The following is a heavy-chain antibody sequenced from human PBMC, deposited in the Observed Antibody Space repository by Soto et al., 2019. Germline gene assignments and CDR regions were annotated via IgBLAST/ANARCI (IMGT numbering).Heavy chain of an antibody. CDR3: ARALNTYSSSWNYYNYYGGMDV. CDR1: GYTFTSYG. D-gene: IGHD6-13*01. Sequence: QVQLVQSGAEVKKPGASVKVSCKPSGYTFTSYGISWVRQAPGQGLEWMGWISAYNGNTNYAQKLQGRVTMTTDTSTSTAYMELRSVRSDDTAVYHCARALNTYSSSWNYYNYYGGMDVWGQGTTVTVSS. J-gene: IGHJ6*02. CDR2: ISAYNGNT. V-gene: IGHV1-18*01.